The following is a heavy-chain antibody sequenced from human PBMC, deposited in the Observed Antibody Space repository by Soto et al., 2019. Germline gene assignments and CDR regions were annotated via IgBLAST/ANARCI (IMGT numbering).Heavy chain of an antibody. CDR2: IYHSGST. CDR1: GGSISSSNW. D-gene: IGHD5-12*01. J-gene: IGHJ5*02. V-gene: IGHV4-4*02. CDR3: ARDGGKRWLQSNFWWFDP. Sequence: SETLSLTCAVSGGSISSSNWWSWVRQPPGKGLEWIGEIYHSGSTNYNPSLKSRVTISVDKSKNQFSLKLSSVTAADTAVYYCARDGGKRWLQSNFWWFDPWGQGTLVTVSS.